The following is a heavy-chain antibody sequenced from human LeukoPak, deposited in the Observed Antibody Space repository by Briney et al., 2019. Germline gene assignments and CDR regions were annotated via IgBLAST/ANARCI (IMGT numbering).Heavy chain of an antibody. D-gene: IGHD1-26*01. J-gene: IGHJ4*02. CDR1: GFTFGDYA. Sequence: GESLKISCTASGFTFGDYAMSWVRQAPGKGLEWVGFIRSKAYGGTTEYAASVKGRFTISRDDSKSIAYLQMNSLKTEDTAVYYCTRADGSYFSLYYFDYWGQGTLVTVSS. V-gene: IGHV3-49*04. CDR2: IRSKAYGGTT. CDR3: TRADGSYFSLYYFDY.